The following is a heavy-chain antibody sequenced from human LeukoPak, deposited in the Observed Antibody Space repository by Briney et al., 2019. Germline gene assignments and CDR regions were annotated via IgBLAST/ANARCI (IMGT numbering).Heavy chain of an antibody. CDR3: AKDLSSSSSSYYFDY. J-gene: IGHJ4*02. CDR2: ISGSGSFT. CDR1: EFTFSSYA. Sequence: GGSLRLSCAASEFTFSSYAMNWVRQTPGKGLQWVSAISGSGSFTYYADSVKGRFTISRDNSRHTLYLQMNSLRAEDTAIYFCAKDLSSSSSSYYFDYWGQGTLVTVSS. D-gene: IGHD6-6*01. V-gene: IGHV3-23*01.